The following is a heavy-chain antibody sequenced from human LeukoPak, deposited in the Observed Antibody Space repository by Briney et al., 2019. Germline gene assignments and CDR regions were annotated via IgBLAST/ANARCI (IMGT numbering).Heavy chain of an antibody. CDR3: ARDPYSYDTSGPKPFDY. D-gene: IGHD3-3*01. CDR1: GFTFSTYW. Sequence: GGSLRLSCAGSGFTFSTYWMSWVRQAPGKGLEWVANIKQDGSKKNYVDSVKGRFTISRDNAKNSLFLQMNSLRDEDTAVYYCARDPYSYDTSGPKPFDYWGQGTLVTVSS. J-gene: IGHJ4*02. CDR2: IKQDGSKK. V-gene: IGHV3-7*01.